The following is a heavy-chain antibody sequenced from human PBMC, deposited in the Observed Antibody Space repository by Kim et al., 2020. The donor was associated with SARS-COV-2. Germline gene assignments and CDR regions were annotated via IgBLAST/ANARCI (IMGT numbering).Heavy chain of an antibody. Sequence: YYTPSLKSRFTISVGTSKNQFSLRLSSVTAADTAVYYCARTGGVTTLFDYWGQGTLVTVSS. D-gene: IGHD4-4*01. J-gene: IGHJ4*02. V-gene: IGHV4-39*01. CDR3: ARTGGVTTLFDY.